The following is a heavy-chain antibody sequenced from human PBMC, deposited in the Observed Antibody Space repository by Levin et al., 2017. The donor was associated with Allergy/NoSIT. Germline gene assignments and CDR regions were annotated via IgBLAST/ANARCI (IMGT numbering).Heavy chain of an antibody. Sequence: ASVKVSCKASGYTFTNYDINWVRQATGQGLEWMGWMNPNSGNTGYAQKFQDRMIMTRDTSISTAYMELSSLRSEDTAVYYCTRASYNYYYYSMGVWGQGTTVTVSS. CDR3: TRASYNYYYYSMGV. CDR2: MNPNSGNT. CDR1: GYTFTNYD. D-gene: IGHD3-10*01. V-gene: IGHV1-8*01. J-gene: IGHJ6*02.